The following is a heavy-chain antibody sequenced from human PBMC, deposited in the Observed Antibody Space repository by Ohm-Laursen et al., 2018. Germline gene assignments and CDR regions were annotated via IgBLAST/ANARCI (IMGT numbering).Heavy chain of an antibody. J-gene: IGHJ4*02. CDR1: GFIFRNFG. CDR3: AKGGHWNYHYFDS. V-gene: IGHV3-30*18. CDR2: ISEDGNNK. D-gene: IGHD1-7*01. Sequence: SLRLSCAAPGFIFRNFGMHWVRQAPGKGLEWVAVISEDGNNKNYGDSVKGRFDISRDNSKDTLYLQMSRLIPEDTAVYYCAKGGHWNYHYFDSWGQGTLVTVSS.